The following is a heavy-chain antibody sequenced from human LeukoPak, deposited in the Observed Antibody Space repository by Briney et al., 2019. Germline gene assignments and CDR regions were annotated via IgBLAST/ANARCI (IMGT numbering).Heavy chain of an antibody. CDR1: GGSISSSSYY. CDR3: ATLFYDFRSGYFGGSPRNWFDP. D-gene: IGHD3-3*01. J-gene: IGHJ5*02. Sequence: PSETLSLTCTVSGGSISSSSYYWGWIRQPPGKGLEWIGSIYYSGSTYYNPSLKSRVTISVDTSKNQFSLKLSSVTAADTAVYYCATLFYDFRSGYFGGSPRNWFDPWGQGTLVTVSS. CDR2: IYYSGST. V-gene: IGHV4-39*07.